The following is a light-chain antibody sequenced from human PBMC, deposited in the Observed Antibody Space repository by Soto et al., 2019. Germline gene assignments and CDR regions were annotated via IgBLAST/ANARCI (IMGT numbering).Light chain of an antibody. CDR2: DVN. CDR1: SSDIGAYNF. V-gene: IGLV2-14*03. CDR3: TSWTTSTTMI. J-gene: IGLJ2*01. Sequence: QSVLTQPASVSGSPGQSITISCTGTSSDIGAYNFVSWYQQHPGKAPKLMLYDVNIRPSGVSNRFSGSKSVNTASLTISGLQAEDEADYYCTSWTTSTTMIFGGGTQLTVL.